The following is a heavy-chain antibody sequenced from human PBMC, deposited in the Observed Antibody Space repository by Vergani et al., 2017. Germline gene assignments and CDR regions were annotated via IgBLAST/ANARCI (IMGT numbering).Heavy chain of an antibody. CDR2: INHSGRT. J-gene: IGHJ5*02. CDR1: GGSFSGYY. CDR3: ARHGYYYDSSGLNWFDP. Sequence: QVQLQQWGAGLLKPSETLSLTCAVYGGSFSGYYWSWIRQPPGKGLEWIGEINHSGRTNYNQYLKILVTISVDTSKTQFSLKLSSVTAADTAVYYCARHGYYYDSSGLNWFDPWGQGTLVTVSS. V-gene: IGHV4-34*01. D-gene: IGHD3-22*01.